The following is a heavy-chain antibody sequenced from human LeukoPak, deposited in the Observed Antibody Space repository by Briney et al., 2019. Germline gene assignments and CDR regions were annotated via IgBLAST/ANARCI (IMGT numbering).Heavy chain of an antibody. V-gene: IGHV4-59*12. CDR1: GGSISSYY. Sequence: PSETLSLTCTVSGGSISSYYWSWIRQPPGKGLEWIGSIYESGTTYYKSSLKSRVTISVDTSQNHFSLKLSSVTAADTAVYFCARGRNVAFDIWGQGTMVTVSS. CDR2: IYESGTT. J-gene: IGHJ3*02. CDR3: ARGRNVAFDI.